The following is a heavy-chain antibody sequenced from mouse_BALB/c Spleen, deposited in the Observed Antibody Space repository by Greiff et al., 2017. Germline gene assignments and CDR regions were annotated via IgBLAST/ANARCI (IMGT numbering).Heavy chain of an antibody. J-gene: IGHJ3*01. CDR3: ARGEYEVPWFAY. CDR2: IRNKANGYTT. Sequence: EVKLMESGGGLVQPGGSLRLSCATSGFTFTDYYMSWVRQPPGKALEWLGFIRNKANGYTTEYSASVKGRFTISRDNSQSILYLQMNTLRAEDSATYYCARGEYEVPWFAYWGQGTLVTVSA. V-gene: IGHV7-3*02. D-gene: IGHD2-14*01. CDR1: GFTFTDYY.